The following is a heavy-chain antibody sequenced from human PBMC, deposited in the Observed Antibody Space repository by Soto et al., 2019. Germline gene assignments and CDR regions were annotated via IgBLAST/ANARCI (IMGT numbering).Heavy chain of an antibody. J-gene: IGHJ5*02. CDR1: GYTFTRDQ. V-gene: IGHV1-46*01. CDR2: IDPSGGKT. CDR3: GRVMRSLLSITALDT. D-gene: IGHD3-10*01. Sequence: PSVKVSCKASGYTFTRDQIHWVRQAPGQGLEWMGMIDPSGGKTNYAQKFQGRVTMTRDTSTSTVYMALSSLRSEDTAIYFCGRVMRSLLSITALDTWGQGTLVTISS.